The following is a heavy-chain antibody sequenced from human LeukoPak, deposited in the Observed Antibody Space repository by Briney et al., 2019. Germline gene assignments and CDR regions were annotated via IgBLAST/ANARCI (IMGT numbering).Heavy chain of an antibody. CDR2: IYTSGST. V-gene: IGHV4-4*07. CDR3: VHGYYDSSGYVIDY. CDR1: GGSISSYY. D-gene: IGHD3-22*01. Sequence: SETLSLTCTVSGGSISSYYWSWIRQPAGKGLEWIGRIYTSGSTNYNPSLKSRVTMSVDTSKNQFSLKLSSVTAADTAVYYCVHGYYDSSGYVIDYWGQGTLVTVSS. J-gene: IGHJ4*02.